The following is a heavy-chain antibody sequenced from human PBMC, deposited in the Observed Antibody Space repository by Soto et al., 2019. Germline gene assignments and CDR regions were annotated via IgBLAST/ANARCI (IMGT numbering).Heavy chain of an antibody. D-gene: IGHD6-6*01. J-gene: IGHJ6*02. V-gene: IGHV1-8*01. CDR3: AAIAARLGLYYYYYYGMDV. CDR2: MNPNSGNT. CDR1: GYTFTRYD. Sequence: ASVQVSCKGSGYTFTRYDIDWVRKATGQGLERMGWMNPNSGNTGYAQKFQGRVTMTRNTSISTAYMELSSLRSEDTAVYYCAAIAARLGLYYYYYYGMDVWGQGTTVTVSS.